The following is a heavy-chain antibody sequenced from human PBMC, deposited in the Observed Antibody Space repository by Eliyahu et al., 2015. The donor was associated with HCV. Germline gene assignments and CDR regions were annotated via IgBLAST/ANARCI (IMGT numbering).Heavy chain of an antibody. CDR2: IKQDGTEK. Sequence: EVQLVESGGGLVQPGGSXXLSCAVSGFXFSSYWMSWVRQGPGKGVEWVAIIKQDGTEKRYXDSVKGRFTISRDNAKNSLSLQMDSLRAEDTAVFYCARTPTNHYYFHMDVWGKGTTVTVSS. CDR3: ARTPTNHYYFHMDV. CDR1: GFXFSSYW. J-gene: IGHJ6*03. V-gene: IGHV3-7*03.